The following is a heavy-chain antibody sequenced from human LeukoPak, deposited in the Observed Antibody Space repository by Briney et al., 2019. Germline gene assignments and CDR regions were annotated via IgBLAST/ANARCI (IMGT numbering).Heavy chain of an antibody. CDR2: ISGSGGST. Sequence: GGSLRLSCAASGCTFSSYAMSWVRQAPGKGLEWVAAISGSGGSTYYADSVKGRFTISRDNSKNTLYLQMNSLRAEDTAVYYCAKARVVAAIYNYWGQGTLVTVSS. J-gene: IGHJ4*02. CDR1: GCTFSSYA. V-gene: IGHV3-23*01. D-gene: IGHD2-15*01. CDR3: AKARVVAAIYNY.